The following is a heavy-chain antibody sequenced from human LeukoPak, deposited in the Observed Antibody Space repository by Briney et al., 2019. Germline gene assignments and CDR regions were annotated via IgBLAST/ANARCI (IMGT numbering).Heavy chain of an antibody. CDR1: GFTFSSYA. V-gene: IGHV3-23*01. CDR3: ARPNYYDSSGFYYYFYGMDV. J-gene: IGHJ6*02. D-gene: IGHD3-22*01. CDR2: ISGSGGST. Sequence: GGSLRLSCAASGFTFSSYAMSWVRQAPGKGLEWVSAISGSGGSTYYADSVKGRFTISRDNSKNTLYLQMNSLRADDTAVYYCARPNYYDSSGFYYYFYGMDVWGQGTTVTVSS.